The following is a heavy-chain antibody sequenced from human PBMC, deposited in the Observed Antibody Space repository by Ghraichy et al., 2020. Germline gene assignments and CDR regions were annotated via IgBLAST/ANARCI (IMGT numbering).Heavy chain of an antibody. D-gene: IGHD1-26*01. CDR3: ARVLGATMDGAFDI. V-gene: IGHV1-2*06. J-gene: IGHJ3*02. Sequence: ASVKVSCKASGYTFTGYYMHWVRQAPGQGLEWMGRINPNSGGTNYAQKFQGRVTMTWDTSISTAYMELSRLRSDDTAVYYCARVLGATMDGAFDIWGQGTMVTVSS. CDR2: INPNSGGT. CDR1: GYTFTGYY.